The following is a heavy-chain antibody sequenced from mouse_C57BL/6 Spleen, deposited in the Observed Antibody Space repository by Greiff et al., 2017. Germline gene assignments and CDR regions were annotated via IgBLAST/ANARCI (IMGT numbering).Heavy chain of an antibody. J-gene: IGHJ4*01. CDR3: VRHGDYDDFDYAMDY. V-gene: IGHV10-1*01. CDR2: IRSKSNNYAT. D-gene: IGHD2-4*01. Sequence: EVKVVESGGGLVQPKGSLKLSCAASGFSFNTYAMNWVRQAPGKGLEWVARIRSKSNNYATYYADSVKDRFTISRDDSESMLYLQMNNLKTEDTAMYYCVRHGDYDDFDYAMDYWGQGTSVTVSS. CDR1: GFSFNTYA.